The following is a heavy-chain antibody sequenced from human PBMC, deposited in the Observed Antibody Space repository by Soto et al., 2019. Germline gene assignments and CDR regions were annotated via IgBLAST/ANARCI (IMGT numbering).Heavy chain of an antibody. D-gene: IGHD4-17*01. CDR2: MYSGGST. V-gene: IGHV3-66*01. CDR3: TRDSSPTVTADS. J-gene: IGHJ4*02. CDR1: GFTVSGSY. Sequence: EVQLVESGGGLVQPGGSLRLSCAAFGFTVSGSYMTWVRQAPGKGLEWVSVMYSGGSTYYADSVKGRFTVSRATSKNTLYLQMNNLRAEDTAVYYCTRDSSPTVTADSWGQGTLVTVSS.